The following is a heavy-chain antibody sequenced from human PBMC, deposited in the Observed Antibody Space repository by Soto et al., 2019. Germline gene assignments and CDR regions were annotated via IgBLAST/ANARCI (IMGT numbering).Heavy chain of an antibody. CDR1: GFTFSNYA. CDR2: ISGNAGST. Sequence: PGGSLRLSCAASGFTFSNYAMSWVRQTPGKGLEWVSAISGNAGSTYYADSVKGRFTISRDNSKNTLYLQMNSLRAEDTAIYYCAKHIVVVTAAGDAFDIWGQGTTVTVSS. V-gene: IGHV3-23*01. CDR3: AKHIVVVTAAGDAFDI. D-gene: IGHD2-2*01. J-gene: IGHJ3*02.